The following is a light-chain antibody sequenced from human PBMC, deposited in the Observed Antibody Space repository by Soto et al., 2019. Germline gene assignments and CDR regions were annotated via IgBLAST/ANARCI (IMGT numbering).Light chain of an antibody. J-gene: IGKJ4*01. V-gene: IGKV1-5*01. CDR3: QQYNNWPLT. Sequence: DIQMTPSPSTLSASVGDRVTITCRASQSISSWLAWYQQKPGKAPKLLIYDASSLESGVPSRFSGSGSGTEFTLTISSLQSEDFAVYYCQQYNNWPLTFGGGTKVDIK. CDR1: QSISSW. CDR2: DAS.